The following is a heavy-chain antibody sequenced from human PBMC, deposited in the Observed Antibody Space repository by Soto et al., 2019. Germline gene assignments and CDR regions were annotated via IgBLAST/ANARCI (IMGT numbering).Heavy chain of an antibody. Sequence: QPGGSLRLSCSASGFTFSMFSMHWVRQAPGKGLEYVSGISSNGDSTYYADSVKGRFTISRDNSKNTLYLQMNSLRAVDTAVYYCVHPRSTVQIPPTWGQGTLVTVSS. CDR1: GFTFSMFS. CDR2: ISSNGDST. D-gene: IGHD4-17*01. V-gene: IGHV3-64D*06. CDR3: VHPRSTVQIPPT. J-gene: IGHJ5*02.